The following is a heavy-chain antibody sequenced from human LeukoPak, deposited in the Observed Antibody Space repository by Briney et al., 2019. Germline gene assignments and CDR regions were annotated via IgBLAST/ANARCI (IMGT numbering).Heavy chain of an antibody. CDR2: VNHSECN. CDR1: GVSFRGYY. CDR3: ARRVWYLPERVGKRYFDG. V-gene: IGHV4-34*01. D-gene: IGHD4-23*01. J-gene: IGHJ2*01. Sequence: AETLSLTCAVYGVSFRGYYRSWMRQPPGKGLEWMGEVNHSECNNYLPPLQKRVSIPIGTPKNQFSLTLGAVTAAHTPVYVCARRVWYLPERVGKRYFDGWGRGTLVTASS.